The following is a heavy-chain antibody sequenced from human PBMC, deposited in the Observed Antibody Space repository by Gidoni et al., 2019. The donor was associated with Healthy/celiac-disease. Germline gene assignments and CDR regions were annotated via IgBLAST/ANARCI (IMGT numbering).Heavy chain of an antibody. D-gene: IGHD2-15*01. Sequence: EVQLVESGGGLVKPGGSLRLYCSASGFPFSSYSMNWVRQAPGKGLEWCSSNSSSSSYIYYADLGKGLFTICREKAKNSLYLEMKSLRAEDTAVYYCAVVVVVAAIYYWGQGTLVTGSS. CDR1: GFPFSSYS. J-gene: IGHJ4*02. CDR3: AVVVVVAAIYY. CDR2: NSSSSSYI. V-gene: IGHV3-21*01.